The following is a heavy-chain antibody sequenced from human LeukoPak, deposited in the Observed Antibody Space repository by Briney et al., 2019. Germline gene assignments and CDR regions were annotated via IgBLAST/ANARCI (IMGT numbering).Heavy chain of an antibody. J-gene: IGHJ4*02. Sequence: GASVKVSCKASGYTFTGYYMHWVRQAPGQGLEWMGWINPNSGGTNYAQKFQGRVTVTRDTSISTAYMELSRLRSDDTAVYYCATTATHRKYSGSYYGYWGQGTLVTVSS. V-gene: IGHV1-2*02. CDR1: GYTFTGYY. CDR3: ATTATHRKYSGSYYGY. CDR2: INPNSGGT. D-gene: IGHD1-26*01.